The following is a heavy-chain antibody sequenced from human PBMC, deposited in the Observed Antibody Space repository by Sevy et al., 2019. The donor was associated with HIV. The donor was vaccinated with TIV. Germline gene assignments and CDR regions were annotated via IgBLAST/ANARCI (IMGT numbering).Heavy chain of an antibody. J-gene: IGHJ6*02. Sequence: GGSLRLSCVGSGFNFNKHFMVWVRQAPGRGLQWVSSISSRSGYIFYSDSVRGRFTISRDNAKNSLFLEMNNLGVEDTDVYYCTREASAAGTSFVLDVWGQGTTVTVPS. CDR1: GFNFNKHF. V-gene: IGHV3-21*01. CDR2: ISSRSGYI. D-gene: IGHD6-13*01. CDR3: TREASAAGTSFVLDV.